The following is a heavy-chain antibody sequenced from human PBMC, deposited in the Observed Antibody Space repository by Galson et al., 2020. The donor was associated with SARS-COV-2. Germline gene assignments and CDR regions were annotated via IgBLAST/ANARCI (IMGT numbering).Heavy chain of an antibody. CDR3: ARQGVNMIVLVTVPGWFFDL. CDR1: GYSVSTTNY. CDR2: IYPNGRT. D-gene: IGHD2-21*02. Sequence: SETLSPTCAVSGYSVSTTNYWGWVRLAPGNGLEWTGSIYPNGRTYYNPSLETRVTISVDTSRIQFSLTLASVTAADAAFYYCARQGVNMIVLVTVPGWFFDLWGRGTLVTVSS. J-gene: IGHJ2*01. V-gene: IGHV4-38-2*01.